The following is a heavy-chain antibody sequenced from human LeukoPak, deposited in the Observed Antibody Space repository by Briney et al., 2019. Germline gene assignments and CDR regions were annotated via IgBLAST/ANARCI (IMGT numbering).Heavy chain of an antibody. D-gene: IGHD6-19*01. CDR3: ARLGDFSSGWFYAFDI. J-gene: IGHJ3*02. CDR2: MYYSGST. Sequence: PSETLSLTCTVSGGSISSYQWSWIRQPPGKGLEWIGYMYYSGSTKYNPSLKSRVTISVDTSKNQFSLKLSSVTAADTAVYYCARLGDFSSGWFYAFDIWGQGTMVTVSS. V-gene: IGHV4-59*08. CDR1: GGSISSYQ.